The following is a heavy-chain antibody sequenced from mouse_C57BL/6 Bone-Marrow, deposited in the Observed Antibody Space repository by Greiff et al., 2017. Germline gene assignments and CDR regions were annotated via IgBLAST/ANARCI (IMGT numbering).Heavy chain of an antibody. V-gene: IGHV5-9-1*02. J-gene: IGHJ2*01. Sequence: EVMLVESGEGLVKPGGSLKLSCAASGFTFSSYAMSWVRQTPEKRLEWVAYISSGGDYIYYADTVKGRFTISRDNARNTLYLQMSSLKSEDTAMYYCTRSFYCYLGPYFDYWGQGTTLTVSS. CDR3: TRSFYCYLGPYFDY. D-gene: IGHD1-1*01. CDR1: GFTFSSYA. CDR2: ISSGGDYI.